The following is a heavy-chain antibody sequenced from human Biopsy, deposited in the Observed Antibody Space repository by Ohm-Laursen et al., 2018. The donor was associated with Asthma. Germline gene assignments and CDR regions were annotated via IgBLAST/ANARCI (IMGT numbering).Heavy chain of an antibody. J-gene: IGHJ4*02. CDR1: GASITSSAYY. D-gene: IGHD2-2*01. Sequence: SDTLSLTCTVSGASITSSAYYWGWIRQPPGKGPEWIGSMYDGETTYYSPSLKSRFTISEDTSKNQFSLILSSVTAADTAVYYCARHDHRWDTYADFWGQGTLVTVSS. CDR3: ARHDHRWDTYADF. V-gene: IGHV4-39*01. CDR2: MYDGETT.